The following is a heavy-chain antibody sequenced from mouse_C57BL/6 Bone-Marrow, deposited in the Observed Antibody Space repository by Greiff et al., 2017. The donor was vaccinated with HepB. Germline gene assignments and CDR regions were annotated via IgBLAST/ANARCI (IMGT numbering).Heavy chain of an antibody. D-gene: IGHD1-2*01. CDR2: ISDGGSYT. CDR1: GFTFSSYA. J-gene: IGHJ2*01. V-gene: IGHV5-4*01. CDR3: ARDGGWDY. Sequence: EVQLMESGGGLVKPGGSLKLSCAASGFTFSSYAMSWVRQTPEKRLEWVATISDGGSYTYYPDNVKGRFTISRDNAKNNLYLQMSHLKSEDTAMYYCARDGGWDYWGQGTTLTVSS.